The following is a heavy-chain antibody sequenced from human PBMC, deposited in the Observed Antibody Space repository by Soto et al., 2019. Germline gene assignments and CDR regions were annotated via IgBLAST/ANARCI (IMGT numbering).Heavy chain of an antibody. J-gene: IGHJ4*02. V-gene: IGHV4-39*01. Sequence: QLQLQESGPGLVRPSDTLSLTCTVSRGSISSSTYHWAWIRQAPGKGLEWIGSIYFSGATYYRPSLKPRVTLFVDTSQNLFSLKLNSVTAADTAVYYCAAEIASAGHYWGQGILVTVSS. CDR3: AAEIASAGHY. CDR1: RGSISSSTYH. D-gene: IGHD6-13*01. CDR2: IYFSGAT.